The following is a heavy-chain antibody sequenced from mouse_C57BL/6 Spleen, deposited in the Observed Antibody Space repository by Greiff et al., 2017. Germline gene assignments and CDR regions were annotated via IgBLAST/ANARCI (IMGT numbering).Heavy chain of an antibody. CDR3: ARGLTGTRWYFDV. D-gene: IGHD4-1*01. V-gene: IGHV1-42*01. CDR1: GYSFTGYY. J-gene: IGHJ1*03. Sequence: EVKLMESGPELVKPGASVKISCKASGYSFTGYYMNWVKQSPEKSLEWIGEINPSTGGTTYNQKFKAKATLTVDKSSSTAYMQLKSLTSEDSAVXYCARGLTGTRWYFDVWGTGTTVTVSS. CDR2: INPSTGGT.